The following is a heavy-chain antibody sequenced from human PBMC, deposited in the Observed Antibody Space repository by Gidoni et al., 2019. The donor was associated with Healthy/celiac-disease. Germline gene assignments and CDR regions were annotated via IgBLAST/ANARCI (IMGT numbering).Heavy chain of an antibody. CDR1: GFTFSSYD. CDR2: IGTAGDT. Sequence: EVQLVESGGGLVQPGGSLRRSCAASGFTFSSYDMHWVRQATGQGMEWVSAIGTAGDTYYPGSVKGRFTISRENAKNSLYLQMNSLRAGDTAVYYCARESFMVRGVIGAFDIWGQGTMVTVSS. D-gene: IGHD3-10*01. V-gene: IGHV3-13*04. CDR3: ARESFMVRGVIGAFDI. J-gene: IGHJ3*02.